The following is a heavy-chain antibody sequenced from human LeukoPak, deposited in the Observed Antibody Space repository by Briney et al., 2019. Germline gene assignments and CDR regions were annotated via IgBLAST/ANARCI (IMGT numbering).Heavy chain of an antibody. J-gene: IGHJ4*02. CDR3: ARGSGSYGF. D-gene: IGHD1-26*01. CDR1: GGSVSSGSYY. Sequence: PSETLSLTCTVSGGSVSSGSYYWSWIRQPPGKGLEWIGYIYYSGSTNYNPSLKSRVTISVDTSKNQFSLKLSSVTAADTAVYYCARGSGSYGFWGQGTLVTVSS. V-gene: IGHV4-61*01. CDR2: IYYSGST.